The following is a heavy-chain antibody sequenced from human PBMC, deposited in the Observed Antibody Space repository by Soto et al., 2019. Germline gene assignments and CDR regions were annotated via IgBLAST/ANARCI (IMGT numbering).Heavy chain of an antibody. CDR2: INHSGST. V-gene: IGHV4-34*01. Sequence: SETLPHTCAVYGGYLSDYYGSWTRQPPRKGLEWIGEINHSGSTNYNPSPKSRVTISVDTSKNQFSLKLSSVTAADTAVYYCARDGAARNSPNFFDYWGQGTLVTVS. CDR1: GGYLSDYY. J-gene: IGHJ4*02. CDR3: ARDGAARNSPNFFDY. D-gene: IGHD6-6*01.